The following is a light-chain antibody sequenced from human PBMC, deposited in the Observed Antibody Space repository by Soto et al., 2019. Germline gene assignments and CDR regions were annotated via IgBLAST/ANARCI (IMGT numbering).Light chain of an antibody. CDR1: QGISSY. CDR3: QQYYSYPWGT. J-gene: IGKJ1*01. V-gene: IGKV1-8*01. CDR2: AAS. Sequence: AIRMTQSPSSLSASTGDRVTITCRASQGISSYLAWYQQKPGKAPKLLIYAASTLQSGVPSRFSGSGSGTDFTLTISCLQSADFATYYCQQYYSYPWGTFGQGTKVEIK.